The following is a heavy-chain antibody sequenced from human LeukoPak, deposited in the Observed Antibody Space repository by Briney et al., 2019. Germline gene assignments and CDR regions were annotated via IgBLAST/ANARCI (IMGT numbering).Heavy chain of an antibody. CDR2: IWYDGSDK. CDR3: ARDRGTCPHYYYGMDV. Sequence: GGSLRLSCAASGFTFSSYGLHWVRQAPGKGLEWVAVIWYDGSDKYYADSVKGRFTISRDNSKNTLYLQMNSLRVEDTAVYSCARDRGTCPHYYYGMDVWGQGTTVTVSS. V-gene: IGHV3-33*01. J-gene: IGHJ6*02. D-gene: IGHD1-1*01. CDR1: GFTFSSYG.